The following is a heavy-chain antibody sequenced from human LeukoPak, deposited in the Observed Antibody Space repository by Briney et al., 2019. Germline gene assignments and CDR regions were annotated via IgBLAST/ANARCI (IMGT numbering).Heavy chain of an antibody. V-gene: IGHV4-39*01. J-gene: IGHJ4*02. CDR2: IYYSGST. Sequence: PSETLSLTCTVSGGSISSSSYYWGWIRQPPGKGLEWIGSIYYSGSTYYNPSLKSRVTISVDTSKNQFSLKLSSVTAADTAVYYCARITVTTGGVDYWGQGTPVTVSS. CDR1: GGSISSSSYY. CDR3: ARITVTTGGVDY. D-gene: IGHD4-17*01.